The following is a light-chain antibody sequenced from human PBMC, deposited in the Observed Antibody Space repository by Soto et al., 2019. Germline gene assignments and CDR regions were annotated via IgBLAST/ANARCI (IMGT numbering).Light chain of an antibody. Sequence: VMTQSPATLSVSPGDRVTLSCRASQRVSGDLAWYQQKPGQAPRLLIYGASTRATGVPDRFSGSGSGTDFTLTIRGLQSEDFAVYYFHRYNNWLQTFGQGAKVEV. CDR3: HRYNNWLQT. J-gene: IGKJ1*01. V-gene: IGKV3-15*01. CDR2: GAS. CDR1: QRVSGD.